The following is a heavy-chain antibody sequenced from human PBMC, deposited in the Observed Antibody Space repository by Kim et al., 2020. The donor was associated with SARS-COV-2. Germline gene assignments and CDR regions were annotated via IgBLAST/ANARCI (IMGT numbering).Heavy chain of an antibody. CDR3: ARDKMTTVTILAWFDP. CDR2: ISYDGSNK. Sequence: GGSLRLSCAASGFTFSSYAMHWVRQAPGKGLEWVAVISYDGSNKYYADSVKGRFTISRDNSKNTLYLQMNSLRAEDTAVYYCARDKMTTVTILAWFDPWGQGTLVTVSS. CDR1: GFTFSSYA. V-gene: IGHV3-30*04. D-gene: IGHD4-17*01. J-gene: IGHJ5*02.